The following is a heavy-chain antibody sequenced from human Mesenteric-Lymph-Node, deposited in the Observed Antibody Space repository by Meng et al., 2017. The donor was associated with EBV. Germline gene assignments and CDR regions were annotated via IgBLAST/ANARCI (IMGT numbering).Heavy chain of an antibody. CDR2: IFTSGNI. J-gene: IGHJ4*02. D-gene: IGHD3-16*01. Sequence: EVQLVESGGGLVKPGGSLRLSCAASGFPFSSYSMNCVRQAPGKGLEWVSSIFTSGNIYYADSVKGRFTISRDNAKNSLYLLMNNLRVEDTAVYYCTRALGDSTAYWGQGTLVTVSS. V-gene: IGHV3-21*01. CDR3: TRALGDSTAY. CDR1: GFPFSSYS.